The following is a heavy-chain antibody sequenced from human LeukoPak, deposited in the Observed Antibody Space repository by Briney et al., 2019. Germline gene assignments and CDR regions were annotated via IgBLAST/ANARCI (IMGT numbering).Heavy chain of an antibody. Sequence: ASVKVSCKASGYTFTSYYMHWVRQAPVQGLEWMGFINPSGGSTSYAQKFLDRVTMTRDISTSTVYMELSSLRSEDTAVYYCARILDSAWGELGYWGQGTLVTVSS. V-gene: IGHV1-46*01. J-gene: IGHJ4*02. D-gene: IGHD6-19*01. CDR3: ARILDSAWGELGY. CDR1: GYTFTSYY. CDR2: INPSGGST.